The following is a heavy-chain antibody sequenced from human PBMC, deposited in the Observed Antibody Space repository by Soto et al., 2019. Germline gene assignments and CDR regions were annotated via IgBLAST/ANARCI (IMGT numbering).Heavy chain of an antibody. CDR2: ISYDGSNK. CDR3: AKDYGDYAPPNYYYYYGMDV. D-gene: IGHD4-17*01. CDR1: GFTFSSYG. Sequence: GGSLRLSCAASGFTFSSYGMHWVRQAPGKGLEWVAVISYDGSNKYYADSVKGRFTISRDNSKNTLYLQMNSLRAEDTAVYYCAKDYGDYAPPNYYYYYGMDVWGQGTTVTVSS. V-gene: IGHV3-30*18. J-gene: IGHJ6*02.